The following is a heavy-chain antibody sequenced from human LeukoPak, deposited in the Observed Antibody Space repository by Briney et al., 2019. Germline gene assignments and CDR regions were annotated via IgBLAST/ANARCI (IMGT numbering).Heavy chain of an antibody. CDR3: ASPREGPLVRGAYDILTA. D-gene: IGHD3-9*01. J-gene: IGHJ5*02. CDR1: VGTFSSYA. V-gene: IGHV1-69*13. CDR2: IIPIFGTA. Sequence: SVNVSCKASVGTFSSYAISWVRPAPGQGLEWMGGIIPIFGTANYAQKFQGRVTITADESTSTAYMGLSSLRSEDTAVYYCASPREGPLVRGAYDILTAWGKGTLVTVSS.